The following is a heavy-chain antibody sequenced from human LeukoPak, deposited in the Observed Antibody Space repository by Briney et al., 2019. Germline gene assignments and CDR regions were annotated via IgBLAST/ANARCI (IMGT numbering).Heavy chain of an antibody. J-gene: IGHJ4*02. Sequence: GGSLRLSCAASGFTFSSYGMHCVRQAPGKGLEWVAVIWYDGSNKYYADSVKGRFTISRDNSKNTLYLQMNSLRAEDTAVYYCAREMSTYYFDYWGQGTLVTVSS. CDR3: AREMSTYYFDY. CDR2: IWYDGSNK. V-gene: IGHV3-33*01. CDR1: GFTFSSYG.